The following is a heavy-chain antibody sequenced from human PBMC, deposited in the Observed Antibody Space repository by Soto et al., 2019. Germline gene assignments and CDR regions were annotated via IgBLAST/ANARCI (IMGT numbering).Heavy chain of an antibody. CDR3: AKEVEGGWYYFDF. CDR1: GFTFSTYA. V-gene: IGHV3-23*01. D-gene: IGHD2-15*01. J-gene: IGHJ4*02. Sequence: EVQLLESGGGLVQPGGSLTLSCAASGFTFSTYAMTWVRQAPGKGLEWVSTISDSDGSTYYADSVKGRFTTSRDNSKNTVYLQMNSLRDEDTAVYYCAKEVEGGWYYFDFWGQGTVATVSS. CDR2: ISDSDGST.